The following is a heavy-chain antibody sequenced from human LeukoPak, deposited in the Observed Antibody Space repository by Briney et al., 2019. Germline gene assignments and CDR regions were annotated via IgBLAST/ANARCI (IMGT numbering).Heavy chain of an antibody. Sequence: GGSLRLSCAASGFPFSTYWITWVRQAPGKGLGWVANIKNEGSEKYYVDSVKGRFTISRDNAENSLFLQMNSLKVEDTAIYYCTRDSGLTGYDLLDYWGQGTLVTVSS. CDR2: IKNEGSEK. D-gene: IGHD5-12*01. V-gene: IGHV3-7*01. CDR3: TRDSGLTGYDLLDY. J-gene: IGHJ4*02. CDR1: GFPFSTYW.